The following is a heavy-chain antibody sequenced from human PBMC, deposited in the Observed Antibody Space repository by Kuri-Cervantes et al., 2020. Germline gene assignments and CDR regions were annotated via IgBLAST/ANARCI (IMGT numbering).Heavy chain of an antibody. D-gene: IGHD6-6*01. V-gene: IGHV4-34*01. CDR2: INHSGST. J-gene: IGHJ4*02. Sequence: SETLSLTCAVYGGSFSGYYWRWIRQPPGKGLEWIGEINHSGSTNYNPSLKSRVTISVDTSKNQFSLKLSSVTAADTAVYYCARAVNSSSSVFVFRAGYFDYWGQGTLVTVSS. CDR1: GGSFSGYY. CDR3: ARAVNSSSSVFVFRAGYFDY.